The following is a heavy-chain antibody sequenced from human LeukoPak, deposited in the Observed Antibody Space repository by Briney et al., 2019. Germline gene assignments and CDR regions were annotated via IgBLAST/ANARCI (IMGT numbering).Heavy chain of an antibody. D-gene: IGHD3-22*01. J-gene: IGHJ4*02. CDR3: ARRGYDSSGYYYLV. CDR1: GGSISSYY. V-gene: IGHV4-4*08. CDR2: IYNSGST. Sequence: PSETLSLTCTVSGGSISSYYWSWIRQPPGKGLEWIGYIYNSGSTNYNPSLKSRVTISVDTSKNQFSLKLSSVTAADTAVYYCARRGYDSSGYYYLVWGQGTLVTVSS.